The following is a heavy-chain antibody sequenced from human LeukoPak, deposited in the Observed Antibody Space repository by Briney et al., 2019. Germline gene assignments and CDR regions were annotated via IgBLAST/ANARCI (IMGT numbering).Heavy chain of an antibody. Sequence: QPGGSLRLSCAASGFTFSTYDMHWVRQATRKGLEWVSAIDTAGDTYYPDSVKGRFTISRENARNSLYLQMNSLRAGDTAVYFCARENSGANIAELDYWGQGTLVTVSS. D-gene: IGHD1-14*01. V-gene: IGHV3-13*04. J-gene: IGHJ4*02. CDR1: GFTFSTYD. CDR2: IDTAGDT. CDR3: ARENSGANIAELDY.